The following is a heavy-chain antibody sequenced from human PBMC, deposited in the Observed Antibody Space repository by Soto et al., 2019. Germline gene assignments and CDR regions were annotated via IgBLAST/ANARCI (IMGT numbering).Heavy chain of an antibody. D-gene: IGHD2-2*01. Sequence: KPGGSLRLSCAASGFTFSSYSMNWVRQAPGKGLEWVSSISSSSSYIYYADSVKGRFTISRDNAKNSLYLQMNSLRAEDTAVYYCARDLANCQLYICGMDVWGQGTTVTVSS. CDR3: ARDLANCQLYICGMDV. CDR1: GFTFSSYS. V-gene: IGHV3-21*01. J-gene: IGHJ6*02. CDR2: ISSSSSYI.